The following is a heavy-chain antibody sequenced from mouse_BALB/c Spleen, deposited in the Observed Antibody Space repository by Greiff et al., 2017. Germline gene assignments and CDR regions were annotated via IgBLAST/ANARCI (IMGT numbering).Heavy chain of an antibody. Sequence: VQLQQSGPELVKPGASVKISCKASGYTFTDYNMHWVKQSHGKSLEWIGYIYPYNGGTGYNQKFKSKATLTVDNSSSTAYMELRSLTSEDSAVYYCARTSYYCGERMDYWGQGTSVTVSS. CDR2: IYPYNGGT. D-gene: IGHD1-1*01. CDR1: GYTFTDYN. CDR3: ARTSYYCGERMDY. V-gene: IGHV1S29*02. J-gene: IGHJ4*01.